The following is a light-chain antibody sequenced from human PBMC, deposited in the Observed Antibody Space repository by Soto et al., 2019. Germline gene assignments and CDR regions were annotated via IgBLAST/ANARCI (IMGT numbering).Light chain of an antibody. CDR3: QQYGSSPIT. V-gene: IGKV3-20*01. Sequence: ESVLTQSPGTLSLSPGDIATLSCRASQSVSSSYLAWYQQKPGQAPRLLIYGASSRATGIPDRFSGSGSGTDCTLTISRLEPEDFAVYYCQQYGSSPITLGQGTRLEI. J-gene: IGKJ5*01. CDR1: QSVSSSY. CDR2: GAS.